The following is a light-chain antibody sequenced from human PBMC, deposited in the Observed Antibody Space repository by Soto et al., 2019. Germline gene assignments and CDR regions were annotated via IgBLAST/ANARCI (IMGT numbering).Light chain of an antibody. J-gene: IGKJ2*01. CDR2: GAS. CDR3: QQYNNLPPYT. V-gene: IGKV3-15*01. Sequence: EIILTQSPASLSVSPGERATLSCRASQSVNNNLAWYQQKPGQASRLLLYGASTRATGIPGRFRGSGSGTEFTLPITSLQSEDFAVYFCQQYNNLPPYTFGQGTKLEIK. CDR1: QSVNNN.